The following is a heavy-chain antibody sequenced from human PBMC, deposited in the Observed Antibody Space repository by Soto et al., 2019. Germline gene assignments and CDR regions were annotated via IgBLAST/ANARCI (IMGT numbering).Heavy chain of an antibody. CDR2: FKSKIDGGTI. V-gene: IGHV3-15*07. D-gene: IGHD3-10*01. CDR1: GFIFSNAW. Sequence: GGSLRLSCAASGFIFSNAWMNWVRQAPGKGLEWVGRFKSKIDGGTIDHAAPVKGRFTISRDDSKNTLYLQMNSLKTEDTGVYYCTTSYGSGSYYDYWGQGTLVTVSS. CDR3: TTSYGSGSYYDY. J-gene: IGHJ4*02.